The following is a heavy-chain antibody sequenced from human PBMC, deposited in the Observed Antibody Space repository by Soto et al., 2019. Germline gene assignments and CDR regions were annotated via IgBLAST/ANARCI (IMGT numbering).Heavy chain of an antibody. CDR1: GYTFTSYG. CDR3: ARDPGGFGEILHYGMDV. V-gene: IGHV1-18*01. CDR2: ISAYNGNT. D-gene: IGHD3-10*01. Sequence: ASVKVSCKASGYTFTSYGISWVRQAPGQGLEWMGWISAYNGNTNYAQKLQGRVTMTTDTSTSTAYMELRSLRSDDTAVYYCARDPGGFGEILHYGMDVWGQGTTVTVSS. J-gene: IGHJ6*02.